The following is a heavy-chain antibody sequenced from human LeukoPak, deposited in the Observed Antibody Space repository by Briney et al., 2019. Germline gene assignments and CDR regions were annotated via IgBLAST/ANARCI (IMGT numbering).Heavy chain of an antibody. J-gene: IGHJ6*03. Sequence: PSENLSLTCTVSGGSISSYYWSWIRQPAGKGLEWIGRIYTSGSTNYNPSLKSRVTMSVDTSKNQFSLKLSSVTAADTAVYYCARVGRQLVRTFYMDVWGKGTTVTVSS. CDR1: GGSISSYY. CDR3: ARVGRQLVRTFYMDV. CDR2: IYTSGST. D-gene: IGHD6-6*01. V-gene: IGHV4-4*07.